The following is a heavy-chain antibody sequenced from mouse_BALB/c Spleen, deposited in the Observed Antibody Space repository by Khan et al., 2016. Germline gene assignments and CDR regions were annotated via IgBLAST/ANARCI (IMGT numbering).Heavy chain of an antibody. V-gene: IGHV9-3-1*01. CDR3: ARPDYGSSRGFAY. CDR1: GYTFTNYG. D-gene: IGHD1-1*01. J-gene: IGHJ3*01. Sequence: LVESGPELKKPGETVRISCKASGYTFTNYGMNWVKQAPGKGLKWMGWINTYTGEPTYADDFKGRFAFSLETSASTAYLQINNLKNEDTATYFCARPDYGSSRGFAYWGQGTLVTVSA. CDR2: INTYTGEP.